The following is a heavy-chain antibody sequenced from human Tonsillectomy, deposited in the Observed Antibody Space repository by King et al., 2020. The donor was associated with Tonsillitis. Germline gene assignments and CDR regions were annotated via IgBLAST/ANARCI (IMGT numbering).Heavy chain of an antibody. Sequence: VQLVESGGGVVQPGRTVRLSCAASGFPFSNYGMHWVRQAPGKGLEWVADISYDGSNKYYADSVKGRFTISRDDSKNTLYLQMNSLRADDTAVYYCAKGIWKLPRYTLLNEAFVSWGKGQWSPSLQ. CDR2: ISYDGSNK. V-gene: IGHV3-30*18. CDR3: AKGIWKLPRYTLLNEAFVS. J-gene: IGHJ3*02. D-gene: IGHD2-15*01. CDR1: GFPFSNYG.